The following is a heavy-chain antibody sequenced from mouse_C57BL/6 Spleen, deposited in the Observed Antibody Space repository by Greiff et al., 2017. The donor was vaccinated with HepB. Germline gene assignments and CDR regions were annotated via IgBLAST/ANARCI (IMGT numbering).Heavy chain of an antibody. CDR1: GFTFTDYY. J-gene: IGHJ4*01. D-gene: IGHD2-1*01. CDR2: IRNKANGYTT. Sequence: EVMLVESGGGLVQPGGSLSLSCAASGFTFTDYYMSWVRQPPGKALEWLGFIRNKANGYTTEYSASVKGRFTISRDNSQSILYLQMNALRAEDSATYYCASTMGNYDYAMDYWGQGTSVTVSS. CDR3: ASTMGNYDYAMDY. V-gene: IGHV7-3*01.